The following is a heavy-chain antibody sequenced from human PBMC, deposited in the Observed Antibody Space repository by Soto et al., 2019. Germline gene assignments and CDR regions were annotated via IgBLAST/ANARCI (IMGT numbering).Heavy chain of an antibody. CDR3: ARATGTSWLHDLDY. J-gene: IGHJ4*02. CDR2: ISPYTGNT. V-gene: IGHV1-18*01. CDR1: GYTFTTYG. D-gene: IGHD6-13*01. Sequence: QVHLVQSGPEVKKPGASVKVSCKTSGYTFTTYGVSWVRQAPGQGLEWMGWISPYTGNTNVQSLQGRVSMTTDTSTSKAYMELGSLRSDDTAVYYCARATGTSWLHDLDYWGQGTLVTVSS.